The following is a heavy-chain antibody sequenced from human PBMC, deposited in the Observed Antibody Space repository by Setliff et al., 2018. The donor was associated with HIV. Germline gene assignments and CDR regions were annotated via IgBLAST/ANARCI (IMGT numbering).Heavy chain of an antibody. CDR2: MNHRGRT. CDR3: ARQGLTMNRGVPAPILYYFDY. CDR1: GVPTSTSTYD. Sequence: SETLSLTCIVSGVPTSTSTYDWTWIRQPPRKGLEWIGEMNHRGRTNYNPSLKSRVTFSADTSKNQFSLNLNSVTATDTAVYYCARQGLTMNRGVPAPILYYFDYWGPGILVTVS. V-gene: IGHV4-39*01. D-gene: IGHD3-10*01. J-gene: IGHJ4*02.